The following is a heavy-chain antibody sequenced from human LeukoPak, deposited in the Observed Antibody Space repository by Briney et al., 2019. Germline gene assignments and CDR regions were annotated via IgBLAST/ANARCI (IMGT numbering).Heavy chain of an antibody. Sequence: SETLSLTCTISGGSVSDYYWSWIRQSPGKGLEWIGYIYHTGSTSYSPSLKSRVTISADTSQNQFSLKLSSVTAADTAVYYCASRKLGNDYWGQGTLVSVSS. V-gene: IGHV4-59*02. CDR2: IYHTGST. J-gene: IGHJ4*02. D-gene: IGHD7-27*01. CDR3: ASRKLGNDY. CDR1: GGSVSDYY.